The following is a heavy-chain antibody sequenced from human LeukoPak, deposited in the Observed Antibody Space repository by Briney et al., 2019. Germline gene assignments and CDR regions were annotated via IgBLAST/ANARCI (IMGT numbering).Heavy chain of an antibody. Sequence: PSETLSLTCAVSGGSVSSGDYSWSWIRQPPGKGLEWIGYIYHTGSTLYNPSLKSRVTMSVDGSKNQFSLKLNSVTAADTGVYYCAGYYMDVWGKGTTVTVSS. CDR3: AGYYMDV. J-gene: IGHJ6*03. V-gene: IGHV4-30-2*01. CDR1: GGSVSSGDYS. CDR2: IYHTGST.